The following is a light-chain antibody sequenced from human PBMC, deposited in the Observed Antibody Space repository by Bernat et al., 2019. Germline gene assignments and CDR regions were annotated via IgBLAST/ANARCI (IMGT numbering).Light chain of an antibody. CDR3: MQALQTPYT. CDR2: LGS. V-gene: IGKV2-28*01. J-gene: IGKJ2*01. Sequence: DIVMTQSPLSLPVTPGEPASISCRSSQSLLHSNGYNYLDWYLQKPGQSPQLLIYLGSNRASGVPDRFSGSGSGTVFTLTISRVEAEDVEVYCCMQALQTPYTFGQGTKLEIK. CDR1: QSLLHSNGYNY.